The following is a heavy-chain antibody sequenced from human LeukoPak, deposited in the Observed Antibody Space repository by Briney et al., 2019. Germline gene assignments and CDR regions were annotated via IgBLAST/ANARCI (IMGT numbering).Heavy chain of an antibody. J-gene: IGHJ4*02. Sequence: SETLSLTCTVSGGSISSSSYYWGWIRQPPGKGLEWIGSIYYSGSTYYNPSLKSRVTISVDTSKNQFSLRLSSVTAADTAVYYCARDYSNQRGFDYWGQGTLVTVSS. CDR2: IYYSGST. V-gene: IGHV4-39*02. CDR1: GGSISSSSYY. D-gene: IGHD4-11*01. CDR3: ARDYSNQRGFDY.